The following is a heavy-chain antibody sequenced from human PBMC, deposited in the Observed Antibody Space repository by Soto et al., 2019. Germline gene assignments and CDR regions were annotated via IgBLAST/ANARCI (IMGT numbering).Heavy chain of an antibody. D-gene: IGHD6-19*01. CDR2: IIPIFGTA. Sequence: QVQLVQSGAEVKKPGSSVKVSCKASGGTFSSYAISWVRQAPGQGLEWMGGIIPIFGTANYAQKFQGRVTITADESTGTAYMELSSLRADDTAVYYCARDGIAVAGTPFYYDGMDVWGQGTTVTVSS. CDR1: GGTFSSYA. CDR3: ARDGIAVAGTPFYYDGMDV. J-gene: IGHJ6*02. V-gene: IGHV1-69*12.